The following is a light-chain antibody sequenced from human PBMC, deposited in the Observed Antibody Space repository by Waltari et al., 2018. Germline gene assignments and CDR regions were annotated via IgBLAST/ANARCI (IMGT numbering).Light chain of an antibody. J-gene: IGLJ1*01. Sequence: QSALTQPASVSGSPGQSITISCTGTSSDVGGYNYVSWYQQYPGKAPKLVIHDVSSRPSGTSDRFSGSKSGNTASLLLSGLQADDEADYYCSSYTASRLYVFGTGTKVTVL. CDR1: SSDVGGYNY. CDR3: SSYTASRLYV. CDR2: DVS. V-gene: IGLV2-14*03.